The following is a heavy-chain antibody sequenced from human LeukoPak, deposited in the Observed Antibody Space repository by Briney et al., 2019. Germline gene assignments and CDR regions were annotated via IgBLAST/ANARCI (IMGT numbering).Heavy chain of an antibody. CDR1: GFTFSSYS. Sequence: GGSLRLSCAASGFTFSSYSMNWVRQAPGKGLEWVSSISSSSSYIYYADSVKGRFTISRDNSKNTLYLQMNSLRAEDTAVYYSAKGVEELHYYYYMDVWGKGTTVTVSS. J-gene: IGHJ6*03. CDR3: AKGVEELHYYYYMDV. V-gene: IGHV3-21*04. D-gene: IGHD1-7*01. CDR2: ISSSSSYI.